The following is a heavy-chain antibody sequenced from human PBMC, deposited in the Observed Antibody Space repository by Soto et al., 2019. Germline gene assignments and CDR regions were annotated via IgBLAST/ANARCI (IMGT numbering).Heavy chain of an antibody. CDR1: GFTFSSYA. V-gene: IGHV3-30-3*01. J-gene: IGHJ6*02. Sequence: QVQLVESGGGVVQPGRSLRLSCAASGFTFSSYAMHWVRQAPGKGLEWVAVISYDGSNKYYADSVKGRFTISRDNSKNTMYPQMYSLRVEDTAVYYCARAGCDGGSRYTLVGLRYGMDVWGQGTTVTVSS. CDR3: ARAGCDGGSRYTLVGLRYGMDV. CDR2: ISYDGSNK. D-gene: IGHD2-15*01.